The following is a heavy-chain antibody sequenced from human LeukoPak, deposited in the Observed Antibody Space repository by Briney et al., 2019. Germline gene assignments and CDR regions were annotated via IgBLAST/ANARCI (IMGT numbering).Heavy chain of an antibody. CDR3: AITRHYDSSGPLDY. V-gene: IGHV3-23*01. Sequence: PGGSLRLSCAASGFTFSSYGMSWARQAPGKGLEWVSAISGSGGSTYYADSVKGRFTISRDNSKNTLYLQMNSLRAEDTAVYYCAITRHYDSSGPLDYWGQGTLVTGSS. CDR2: ISGSGGST. CDR1: GFTFSSYG. J-gene: IGHJ4*02. D-gene: IGHD3-22*01.